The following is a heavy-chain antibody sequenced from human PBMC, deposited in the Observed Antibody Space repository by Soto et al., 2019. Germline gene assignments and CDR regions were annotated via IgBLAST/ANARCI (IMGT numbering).Heavy chain of an antibody. V-gene: IGHV3-15*01. D-gene: IGHD3-10*01. CDR2: IKSKTDGGTT. CDR1: GFTFSNAW. CDR3: TTGALTMVLGVNYYYYGMDV. J-gene: IGHJ6*02. Sequence: GGSLRLSCAASGFTFSNAWMSWVRRAPGKGLEWVGRIKSKTDGGTTDYASPVKGRFTISRDDSKNTLYLQMNSLKTEATAVYYCTTGALTMVLGVNYYYYGMDVLGQGTTGTVSS.